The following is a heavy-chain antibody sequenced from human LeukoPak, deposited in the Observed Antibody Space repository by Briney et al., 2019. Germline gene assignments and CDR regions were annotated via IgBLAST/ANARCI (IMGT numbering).Heavy chain of an antibody. V-gene: IGHV4-31*03. CDR3: ARDGDCSSDSCYFDY. CDR1: GGSISSSAYY. Sequence: SETLSLTCTVSGGSISSSAYYWSWIRQHPGKGLEWIGYIYYSGITYYNPSLKSRVTISVDTSKNQFSLNLSSVTAADAAVYYCARDGDCSSDSCYFDYWGQGILVTVSS. J-gene: IGHJ4*02. CDR2: IYYSGIT. D-gene: IGHD2-2*01.